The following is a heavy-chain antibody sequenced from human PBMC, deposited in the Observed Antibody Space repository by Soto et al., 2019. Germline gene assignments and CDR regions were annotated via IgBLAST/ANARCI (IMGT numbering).Heavy chain of an antibody. Sequence: PGGSLRLSCAASGLTSSSYSINWVRQAPGKGLVWVSRIDNDGSSRDYADSVKGRFTISRDNAKNTLYLEMSSLRAEDTAVYYCATGSGWYSPDYWGQGTLVTVSS. CDR2: IDNDGSSR. CDR3: ATGSGWYSPDY. J-gene: IGHJ4*02. D-gene: IGHD6-19*01. CDR1: GLTSSSYS. V-gene: IGHV3-74*01.